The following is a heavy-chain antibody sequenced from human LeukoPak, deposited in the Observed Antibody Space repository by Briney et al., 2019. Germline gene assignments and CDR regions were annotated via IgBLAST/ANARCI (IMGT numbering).Heavy chain of an antibody. J-gene: IGHJ4*02. V-gene: IGHV4-39*01. D-gene: IGHD6-13*01. CDR1: GGSIGSSSYY. CDR3: ASIADRSTNFDY. CDR2: IYYSGRT. Sequence: SETLSLTCSISGGSIGSSSYYWGWIRQPPGKGLEWIGSIYYSGRTYYKPSLKSRATISVDTSKNQFSLKLRSVTAADTAVYYCASIADRSTNFDYWGQGTLVTVSS.